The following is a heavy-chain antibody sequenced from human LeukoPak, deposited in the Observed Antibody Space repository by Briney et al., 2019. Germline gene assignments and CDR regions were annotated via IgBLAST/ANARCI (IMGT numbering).Heavy chain of an antibody. J-gene: IGHJ6*04. CDR3: AREGQSGGMDV. Sequence: GGSLRLSCAASGFTFSDYYMSWIRQTPGKGLEWVSYISSSSSYTNYADSVKGRFTISRDNAKNSLYLQMNSLRAEDTAVYYCAREGQSGGMDVWGKGTTVTVSS. V-gene: IGHV3-11*06. CDR2: ISSSSSYT. CDR1: GFTFSDYY. D-gene: IGHD3-10*01.